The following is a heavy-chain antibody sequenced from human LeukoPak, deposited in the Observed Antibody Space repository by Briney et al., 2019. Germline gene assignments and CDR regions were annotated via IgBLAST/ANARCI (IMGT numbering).Heavy chain of an antibody. V-gene: IGHV3-48*03. Sequence: PSGSLTLSCAASGFTFSSYEMKWVRQAPGKGLEGVSYISSSGSSIYYADSVKGRFTISRDNAKNSLYLQMNSLRAEDTAVYYCAELGITLFGGVWGKGTTVTIPS. CDR2: ISSSGSSI. J-gene: IGHJ6*04. CDR3: AELGITLFGGV. CDR1: GFTFSSYE. D-gene: IGHD3-10*02.